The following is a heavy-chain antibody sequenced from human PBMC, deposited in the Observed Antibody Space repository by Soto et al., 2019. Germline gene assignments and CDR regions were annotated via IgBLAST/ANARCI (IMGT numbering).Heavy chain of an antibody. D-gene: IGHD3-3*01. CDR3: ARVRRLGGNYDSWSGRPDYYGMDV. CDR1: GYTFTGYY. Sequence: ASVKVSCKASGYTFTGYYMHWVRQAPGQGLEWMGWINPNSGGTNYAQKFQGWVTMTRDTSISTAYMELSRLRSDDTAVYYCARVRRLGGNYDSWSGRPDYYGMDVWGQGTTVTVSS. V-gene: IGHV1-2*04. CDR2: INPNSGGT. J-gene: IGHJ6*02.